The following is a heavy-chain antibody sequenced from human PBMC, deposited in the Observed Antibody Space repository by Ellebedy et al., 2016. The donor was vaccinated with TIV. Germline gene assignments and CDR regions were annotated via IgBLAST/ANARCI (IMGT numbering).Heavy chain of an antibody. D-gene: IGHD3-10*01. CDR3: ATDGSYGDYRSPAHAFEA. V-gene: IGHV3-7*01. CDR2: INQGGSVK. CDR1: GFSFNSYW. J-gene: IGHJ3*01. Sequence: GGSLRLSCAASGFSFNSYWMTWVRQAPGKGLEWVANINQGGSVKYYVDSLRGRFTISRDNAKNSLFLQMNSLRAEDTAVYYCATDGSYGDYRSPAHAFEAWGQGTMVSVSS.